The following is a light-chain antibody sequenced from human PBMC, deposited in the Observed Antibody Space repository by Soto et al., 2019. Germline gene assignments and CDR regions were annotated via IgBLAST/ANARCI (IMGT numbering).Light chain of an antibody. V-gene: IGKV3-11*01. Sequence: ETVVKQNPATLPLSGRERTSLSCRASQSVSSYLAWYQQKPGQAPRLLIYDASNRATGIPARFSGSGSGTDFTLTISSLEPEDFAVYYCQQRSNWLGATVGGGTKVDIK. CDR2: DAS. CDR3: QQRSNWLGAT. J-gene: IGKJ4*01. CDR1: QSVSSY.